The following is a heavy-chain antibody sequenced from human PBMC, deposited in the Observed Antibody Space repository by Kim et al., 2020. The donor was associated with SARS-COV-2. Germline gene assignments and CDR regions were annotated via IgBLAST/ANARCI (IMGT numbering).Heavy chain of an antibody. D-gene: IGHD3-10*01. V-gene: IGHV3-53*01. J-gene: IGHJ4*02. CDR2: ST. CDR3: ARLAFEALDY. Sequence: STYYADSVKGRFTISRDNSKNTLYLQLNSLRAEDTAVYYCARLAFEALDYWGQGTLVTVSS.